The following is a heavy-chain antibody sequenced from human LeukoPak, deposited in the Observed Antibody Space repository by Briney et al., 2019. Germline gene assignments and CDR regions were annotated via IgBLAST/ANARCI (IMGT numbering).Heavy chain of an antibody. Sequence: QPGGSLRLSCALSGATLSSNHMSWLRQAPGKGLEWVSAIYSGGGTYYADSVKGRFTLSRDNSKNTLYLQMNGLRAEDTAIYYCMRDASWGQGTLVTVSS. J-gene: IGHJ4*02. CDR1: GATLSSNH. V-gene: IGHV3-66*01. CDR3: MRDAS. CDR2: IYSGGGT.